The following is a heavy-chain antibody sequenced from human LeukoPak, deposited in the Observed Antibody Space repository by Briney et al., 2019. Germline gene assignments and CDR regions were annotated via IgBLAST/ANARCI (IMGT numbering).Heavy chain of an antibody. Sequence: ASVKVSCKASGGTFSSYAISWVRQAPGQGLEWMGGIIPIFGTANYAQKFQGRVTITADESTSTAYMELSSLRSEDTAMYYCVRGDYCSGGSCLLDYWGQGTLVTVSS. V-gene: IGHV1-69*13. J-gene: IGHJ4*02. CDR2: IIPIFGTA. CDR1: GGTFSSYA. D-gene: IGHD2-15*01. CDR3: VRGDYCSGGSCLLDY.